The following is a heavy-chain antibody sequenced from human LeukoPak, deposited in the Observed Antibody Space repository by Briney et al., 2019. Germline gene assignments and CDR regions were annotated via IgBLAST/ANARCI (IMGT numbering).Heavy chain of an antibody. CDR1: GFTFSSYA. Sequence: AGGSLRLSCAASGFTFSSYAMSWVRQAPGKGLEWVSAISGSGGSTYYADSVKGRFTISRDNSKNTLYLQMNSLRAEDTAVYYCAKDSQLDYGDSPFDYWGQGTLVTVSS. V-gene: IGHV3-23*01. CDR3: AKDSQLDYGDSPFDY. D-gene: IGHD4-17*01. J-gene: IGHJ4*02. CDR2: ISGSGGST.